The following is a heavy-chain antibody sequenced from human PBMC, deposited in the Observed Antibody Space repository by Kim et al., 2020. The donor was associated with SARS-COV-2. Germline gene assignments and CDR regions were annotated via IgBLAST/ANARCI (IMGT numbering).Heavy chain of an antibody. D-gene: IGHD2-15*01. CDR2: LFHTGVT. CDR1: GGSIKDYY. J-gene: IGHJ1*01. CDR3: ARVLGVASFGSLRH. Sequence: SETLSLTCSVSGGSIKDYYWSWIRQRPGQGLEWIGYLFHTGVTHYNTSLQGRVAISEDTAMNQFYLRLTSLTPADTATYFCARVLGVASFGSLRHWGQGLLVTVSS. V-gene: IGHV4-59*13.